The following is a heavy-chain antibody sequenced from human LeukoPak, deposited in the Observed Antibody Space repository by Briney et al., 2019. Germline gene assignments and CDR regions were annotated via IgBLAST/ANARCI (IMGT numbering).Heavy chain of an antibody. CDR1: GFTFSSYA. V-gene: IGHV3-30-3*01. CDR3: ARDRPRVVVPAALRAYDAFDI. J-gene: IGHJ3*02. D-gene: IGHD2-2*01. CDR2: ISYDGSNK. Sequence: PGGSLRLSCAASGFTFSSYAMHWVRQAPGKGLEWVAVISYDGSNKYYADSVKGRFTISRDNSKNTLYLQMNSLRAEDTAVYYCARDRPRVVVPAALRAYDAFDIWGQGTMVTVSS.